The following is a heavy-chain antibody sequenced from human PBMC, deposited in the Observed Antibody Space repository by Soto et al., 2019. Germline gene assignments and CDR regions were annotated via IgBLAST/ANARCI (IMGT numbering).Heavy chain of an antibody. CDR1: GDTLSHYG. D-gene: IGHD5-18*01. V-gene: IGHV1-69*13. J-gene: IGHJ4*02. Sequence: ASVKVSCKASGDTLSHYGVSWVRQVPGKGLEWMGGTTAILGTRDYAQRFQGRMTITSDESTTTSYMELNSLTSDDTAVYYCAAGDSSDTGDHWGQGTLVTVSS. CDR3: AAGDSSDTGDH. CDR2: TTAILGTR.